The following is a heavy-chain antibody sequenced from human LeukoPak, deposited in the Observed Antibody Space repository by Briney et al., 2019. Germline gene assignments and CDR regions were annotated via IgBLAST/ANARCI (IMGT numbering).Heavy chain of an antibody. CDR1: GFTFSSYG. V-gene: IGHV3-30*18. Sequence: GGSLRLSCAASGFTFSSYGMHWVRQAPGKGLEWVAVISYDGSNKYYADSVKGRFTISRDNSKNTLYLQMNSLGAEDTAVYYCAKDQEGIWGQGTMVTVSS. CDR3: AKDQEGI. CDR2: ISYDGSNK. J-gene: IGHJ3*02.